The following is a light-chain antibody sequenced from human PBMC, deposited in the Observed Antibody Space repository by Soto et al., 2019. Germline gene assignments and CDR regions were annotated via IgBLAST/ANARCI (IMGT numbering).Light chain of an antibody. CDR2: WAS. Sequence: DIVMTQSPDSLAVSLGERATINCKSSRNLLYSSNNKNYFAWYQQKPGQPPKLLIYWASTRESGVPDRFSGSGSGTDFTLTISSLQAEDVAVYYCQQYYSTPLTFGGGTKVEIK. CDR3: QQYYSTPLT. CDR1: RNLLYSSNNKNY. J-gene: IGKJ4*01. V-gene: IGKV4-1*01.